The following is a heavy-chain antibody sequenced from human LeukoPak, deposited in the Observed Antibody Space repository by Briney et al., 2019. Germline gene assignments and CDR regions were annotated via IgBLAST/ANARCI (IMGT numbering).Heavy chain of an antibody. CDR2: ISWNSGSI. CDR3: AQLVNDY. CDR1: GFTFDDYA. V-gene: IGHV3-9*01. Sequence: GRSLRLSCAASGFTFDDYAMHWVRQAPGKGLEWVSGISWNSGSIGYADSVKGRFTISRDNAKNSLYLQINSLRAEDTAVYYCAQLVNDYWGQGTLVTVSS. J-gene: IGHJ4*02. D-gene: IGHD1-1*01.